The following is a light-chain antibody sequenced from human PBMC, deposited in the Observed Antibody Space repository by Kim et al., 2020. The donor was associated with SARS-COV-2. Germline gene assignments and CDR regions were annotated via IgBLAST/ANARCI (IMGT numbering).Light chain of an antibody. CDR1: NIVSKS. J-gene: IGLJ3*02. V-gene: IGLV3-21*04. CDR3: QVWDSSSDHRV. Sequence: SYELTQPPSASVAPGKTARITCGGNNIVSKSVHWYQQKPGQAPVLVIYYDSDRPSGIPERFSGSNSGNTATLTISRVEAGDEADYYCQVWDSSSDHRVFGGGTQLTVL. CDR2: YDS.